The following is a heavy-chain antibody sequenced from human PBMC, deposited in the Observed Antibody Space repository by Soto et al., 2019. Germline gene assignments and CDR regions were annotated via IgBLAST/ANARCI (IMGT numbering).Heavy chain of an antibody. V-gene: IGHV1-18*01. J-gene: IGHJ6*02. CDR3: ARGGGSSWPYYYYYYGMDV. CDR2: ISAYNGNT. Sequence: GASVKVSCKASGYTFTSYGISWVRQAPGQGLEWMGWISAYNGNTNYAQKLQGRVTMTTDTSTSTAYMELRSLRSDDTAVYYCARGGGSSWPYYYYYYGMDVWGQGTTVTVYS. D-gene: IGHD6-13*01. CDR1: GYTFTSYG.